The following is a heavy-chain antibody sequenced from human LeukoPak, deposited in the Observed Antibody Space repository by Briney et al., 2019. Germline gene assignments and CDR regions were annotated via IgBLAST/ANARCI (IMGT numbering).Heavy chain of an antibody. CDR2: ISAYNGNT. D-gene: IGHD3-9*01. Sequence: ASVKVSCKASGYTFTSYGISWVRQAPGQGLEWMGWISAYNGNTNYAQKLQGRVTMTTDTSTSTAYMELRGLRSDDTAVYYCARDYYDILTGYYPYYYYYGMDVWGQGTTVTVSS. CDR1: GYTFTSYG. J-gene: IGHJ6*02. CDR3: ARDYYDILTGYYPYYYYYGMDV. V-gene: IGHV1-18*01.